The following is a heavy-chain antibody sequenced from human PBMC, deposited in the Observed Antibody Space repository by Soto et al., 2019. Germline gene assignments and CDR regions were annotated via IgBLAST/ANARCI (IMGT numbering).Heavy chain of an antibody. J-gene: IGHJ5*02. D-gene: IGHD1-1*01. CDR2: MYYTGDT. CDR3: ARLVTGEADGTFWFDP. Sequence: PSETLSLTCTVSGGSIHGYYWTWSRQAPGREMEWIGYMYYTGDTNYNPSLKSRVSISIDKSKNLFSLNLTSVTAADTAIYYCARLVTGEADGTFWFDPWGQGTQVTVSS. CDR1: GGSIHGYY. V-gene: IGHV4-59*01.